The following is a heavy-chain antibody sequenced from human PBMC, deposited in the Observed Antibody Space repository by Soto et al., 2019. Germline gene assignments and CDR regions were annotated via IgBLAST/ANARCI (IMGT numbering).Heavy chain of an antibody. CDR3: AKDLGQQLFYYYGMDV. D-gene: IGHD6-13*01. J-gene: IGHJ6*02. CDR2: ISGSGGST. Sequence: GGSLRLSCAASGFTFSSYAMSWVRQAPGKGLEWVSAISGSGGSTYYADSVKGRFTISRDNSKNTLYLQMNSLRAEDTAVYYCAKDLGQQLFYYYGMDVWGQGTTVTAP. CDR1: GFTFSSYA. V-gene: IGHV3-23*01.